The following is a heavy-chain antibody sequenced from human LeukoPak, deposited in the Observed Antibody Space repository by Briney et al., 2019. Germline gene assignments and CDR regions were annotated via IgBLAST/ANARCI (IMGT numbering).Heavy chain of an antibody. CDR1: GFTFSRYW. Sequence: PGGSLRLSCAASGFTFSRYWMSWVRQAPGKGLEWVANIKEDGSEKYYVDSVKGRFTISRDNAKNSLYLQMNGLRAEDTAVYYCARDSPTAYYFDYWGQGTLVTVSS. CDR3: ARDSPTAYYFDY. J-gene: IGHJ4*02. V-gene: IGHV3-7*01. CDR2: IKEDGSEK.